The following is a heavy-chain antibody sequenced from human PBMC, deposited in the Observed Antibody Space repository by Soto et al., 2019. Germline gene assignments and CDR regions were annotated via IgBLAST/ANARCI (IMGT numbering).Heavy chain of an antibody. CDR3: ARGPTQYYDFWSGYQDNNWFDP. V-gene: IGHV4-31*03. J-gene: IGHJ5*02. Sequence: TLSLTGTVSDCSISSGGYYWSRIRQHPGQGLVWIGYIYGSGSAYYNPSLKSRVTISVDTSKNQFSLKLSSVTAADTAVYYCARGPTQYYDFWSGYQDNNWFDPWGQGTLVTVSS. D-gene: IGHD3-3*01. CDR1: DCSISSGGYY. CDR2: IYGSGSA.